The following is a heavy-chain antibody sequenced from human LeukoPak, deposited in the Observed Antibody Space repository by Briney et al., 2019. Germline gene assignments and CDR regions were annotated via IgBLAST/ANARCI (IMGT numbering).Heavy chain of an antibody. Sequence: GGSLRLSCAASGFTFSNAWMSWVRQAPGKGPEWVGHIKSKSDGGTTDYAAPVKGRFTISRDDSKNTLYLQMNSVKTEDTAVYYCTTYDILTGYYRALWYFDYWGQGTLVSVSS. CDR2: IKSKSDGGTT. CDR3: TTYDILTGYYRALWYFDY. V-gene: IGHV3-15*01. CDR1: GFTFSNAW. J-gene: IGHJ4*02. D-gene: IGHD3-9*01.